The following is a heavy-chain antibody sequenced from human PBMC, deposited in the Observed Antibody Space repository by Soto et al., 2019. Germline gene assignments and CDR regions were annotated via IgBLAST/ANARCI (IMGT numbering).Heavy chain of an antibody. J-gene: IGHJ6*02. CDR1: GGSFSGYY. CDR2: INHSGST. CDR3: ARGYTYGLVSYYNYYYYGMDV. D-gene: IGHD3-10*01. V-gene: IGHV4-34*01. Sequence: SETLSLTCAVYGGSFSGYYWGWIRQPPGKGLEWIGEINHSGSTNYNPSLKSRVTISVDTSKNQFSLKLSSVTAADTAVYYCARGYTYGLVSYYNYYYYGMDVWGQGTTVTVSS.